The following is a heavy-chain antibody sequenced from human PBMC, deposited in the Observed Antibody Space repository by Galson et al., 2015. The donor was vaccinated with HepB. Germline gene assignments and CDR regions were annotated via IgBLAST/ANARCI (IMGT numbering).Heavy chain of an antibody. D-gene: IGHD3-22*01. Sequence: SLRLSCAASGFTFSSYAMSWVRQAPGKGLEWVSAISGSGGSTYYADSVKGRFTISRDNSKNTLYLQMNSLRAEDTAVYYCAKVGTGLYYDSSVEGFDYWGQGTLVTVSS. CDR2: ISGSGGST. J-gene: IGHJ4*02. CDR3: AKVGTGLYYDSSVEGFDY. CDR1: GFTFSSYA. V-gene: IGHV3-23*01.